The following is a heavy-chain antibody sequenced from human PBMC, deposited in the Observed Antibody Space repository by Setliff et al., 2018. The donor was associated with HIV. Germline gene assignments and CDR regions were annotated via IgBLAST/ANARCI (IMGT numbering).Heavy chain of an antibody. CDR3: ARDRGGRGSYFLFDI. Sequence: SVKVSCKASGGTFSSYAISWVRQAPGQGIEWMGGIIPILGIANYAQKFQGRVTITADESTSTAYMELSSLRYEDTAVYYCARDRGGRGSYFLFDIWGQGTMVTVSS. CDR1: GGTFSSYA. V-gene: IGHV1-69*10. J-gene: IGHJ3*02. D-gene: IGHD1-26*01. CDR2: IIPILGIA.